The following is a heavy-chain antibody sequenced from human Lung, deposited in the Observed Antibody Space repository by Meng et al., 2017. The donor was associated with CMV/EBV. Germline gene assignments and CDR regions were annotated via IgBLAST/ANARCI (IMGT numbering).Heavy chain of an antibody. D-gene: IGHD3-16*02. V-gene: IGHV4-59*08. J-gene: IGHJ4*02. Sequence: QGKRQESGPGLVQPSETLSLTCAVSGGSISTYYWSWIRQPPGKGLEWIGNNYYSGSTNYNPSLASRVTISVDSSKNQFSLKLSSVTAADTAVYYCARHQNGGTYPLDYWGQGTLVTASS. CDR2: NYYSGST. CDR1: GGSISTYY. CDR3: ARHQNGGTYPLDY.